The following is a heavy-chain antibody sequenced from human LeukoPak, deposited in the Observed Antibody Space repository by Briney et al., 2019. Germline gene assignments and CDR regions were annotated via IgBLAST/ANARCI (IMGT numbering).Heavy chain of an antibody. J-gene: IGHJ4*02. CDR1: GGSIRSGDYY. CDR3: ARGRWRGFQDY. CDR2: IYYSGST. D-gene: IGHD4-23*01. V-gene: IGHV4-30-4*01. Sequence: SETLSLTCTVSGGSIRSGDYYWSWIRQPPGKGLEWIGYIYYSGSTYYNPSLKSRVTISVDTSKNQFSLKLSSVTAADTAVYYCARGRWRGFQDYWGQGTLVTVSS.